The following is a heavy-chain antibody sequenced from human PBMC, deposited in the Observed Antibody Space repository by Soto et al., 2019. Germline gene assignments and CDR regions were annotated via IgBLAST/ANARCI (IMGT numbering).Heavy chain of an antibody. J-gene: IGHJ4*02. CDR2: ISGSGGST. D-gene: IGHD3-3*01. CDR3: AKDRIHYDFWSGYYTGVIDY. Sequence: GGSLRLSCAASGFTFSSYAMSWVRQAPGKGLEWVSAISGSGGSTYYADSVKGRFTISRDNSKNTLYLQMNSLRAEDTAVYYCAKDRIHYDFWSGYYTGVIDYWGQGTLVTVSS. V-gene: IGHV3-23*01. CDR1: GFTFSSYA.